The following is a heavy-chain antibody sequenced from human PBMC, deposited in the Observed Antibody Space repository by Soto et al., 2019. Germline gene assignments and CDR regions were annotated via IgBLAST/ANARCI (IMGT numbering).Heavy chain of an antibody. Sequence: SVKVSFKTSGGTFSRYAISWVRQAPGQGLEWMGGIVPIVDTSTYAQKFQGRVTITADESTSTVYMELSSLRSDDTAVYYCVRVVAIPGYPDNWGQGTLVTVSS. CDR3: VRVVAIPGYPDN. D-gene: IGHD5-12*01. J-gene: IGHJ4*02. CDR1: GGTFSRYA. CDR2: IVPIVDTS. V-gene: IGHV1-69*13.